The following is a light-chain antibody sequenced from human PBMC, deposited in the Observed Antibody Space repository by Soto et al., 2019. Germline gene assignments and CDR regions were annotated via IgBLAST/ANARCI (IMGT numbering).Light chain of an antibody. CDR2: GAS. CDR3: QHYSNWPLT. Sequence: EIVMTPSPATLSVSPGERAILSCRASQSVRSSYLAWYQQKPGQPPRLLIYGASTRATGIPARFSGSGSGTEFTLTISSLQSEDFAVYYCQHYSNWPLTFGGGTQVEIK. CDR1: QSVRSSY. V-gene: IGKV3-15*01. J-gene: IGKJ4*01.